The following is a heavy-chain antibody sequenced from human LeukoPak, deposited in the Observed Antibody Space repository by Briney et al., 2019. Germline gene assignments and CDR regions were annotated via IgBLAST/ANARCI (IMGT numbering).Heavy chain of an antibody. V-gene: IGHV3-30*18. D-gene: IGHD3-22*01. CDR2: ISYDGSNK. Sequence: GGSLRLSCTASGFTFSSYGMHWVRQAPGTGLERVAVISYDGSNKYYSDSVKGRFTISRDNSKNTLFLQMNSLRAEDTAVYYCAKPYYYDSSGYSLDYWGQGTLVAVSS. CDR1: GFTFSSYG. CDR3: AKPYYYDSSGYSLDY. J-gene: IGHJ4*02.